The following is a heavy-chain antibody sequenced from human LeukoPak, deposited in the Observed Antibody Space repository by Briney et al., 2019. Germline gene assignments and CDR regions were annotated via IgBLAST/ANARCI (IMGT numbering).Heavy chain of an antibody. Sequence: ASVKVSCKASGYTFTSYGISWVRQAPGQGLERMGWIDASNGNTNYAQKVQGRVTITTDTSTTTAYMELRSLRFDDTAVYYCARDYDYVPDFWGQGTLVTVSS. CDR3: ARDYDYVPDF. CDR1: GYTFTSYG. J-gene: IGHJ4*02. D-gene: IGHD3-16*01. CDR2: IDASNGNT. V-gene: IGHV1-18*01.